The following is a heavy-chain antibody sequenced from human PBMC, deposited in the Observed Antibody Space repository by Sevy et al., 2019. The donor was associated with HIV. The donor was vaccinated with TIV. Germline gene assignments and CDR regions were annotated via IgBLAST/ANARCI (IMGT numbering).Heavy chain of an antibody. V-gene: IGHV3-23*01. CDR3: AKEGSITMIVVVISYGMDV. D-gene: IGHD3-22*01. CDR2: ISGSGGST. CDR1: GFTFSSYA. J-gene: IGHJ6*02. Sequence: GGSLRLSCAASGFTFSSYAMSWVRQAPGKGLEWVSAISGSGGSTYYADSVKGRFTISMDNSKNTLYLQMNSLRAEDTAVYYCAKEGSITMIVVVISYGMDVWGQGTTVTVSS.